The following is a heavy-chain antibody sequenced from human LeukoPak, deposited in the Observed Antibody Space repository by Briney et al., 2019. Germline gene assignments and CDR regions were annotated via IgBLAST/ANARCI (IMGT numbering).Heavy chain of an antibody. V-gene: IGHV4-61*08. CDR1: GGSTSSGGYS. Sequence: SETLSLTCAVSGGSTSSGGYSWSWIRQPPGKGLEWIGYIYYSGSTNYDPSLKSRVTISVDTSKNQFSLKLSSVTAADTAVYYCARVAAAGFYNWFDPWGQGTLVTVSS. J-gene: IGHJ5*02. CDR3: ARVAAAGFYNWFDP. D-gene: IGHD6-13*01. CDR2: IYYSGST.